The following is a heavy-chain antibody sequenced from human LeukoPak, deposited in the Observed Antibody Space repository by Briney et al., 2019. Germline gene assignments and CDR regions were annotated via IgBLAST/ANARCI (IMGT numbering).Heavy chain of an antibody. CDR3: AKDVPYCSGGSCFQNWFDP. V-gene: IGHV3-23*01. CDR2: ISGSGGST. J-gene: IGHJ5*02. Sequence: GGSLRLSCAASGFTFSSYWMSWVRQAPGKGLEWVSAISGSGGSTYYADSVKGRFTISRDNSKNTLYLQMNSLRAEDTAVYYCAKDVPYCSGGSCFQNWFDPWGQGTLVTVSS. D-gene: IGHD2-15*01. CDR1: GFTFSSYW.